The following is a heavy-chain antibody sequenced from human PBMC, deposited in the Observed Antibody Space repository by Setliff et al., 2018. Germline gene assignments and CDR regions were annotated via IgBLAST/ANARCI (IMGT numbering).Heavy chain of an antibody. J-gene: IGHJ4*02. CDR1: GASISSYY. D-gene: IGHD1-1*01. Sequence: PSETLSLTCTVSGASISSYYWSWIRQPPGKGLEWIGEIYHDGNDKYTPSVHYSPSLKSRVTISIDKSNNQFSLKLTSMTAADTAVYYCAKGGGRYHSDSWGQGILVTVSS. CDR2: IYHDGND. V-gene: IGHV4-59*12. CDR3: AKGGGRYHSDS.